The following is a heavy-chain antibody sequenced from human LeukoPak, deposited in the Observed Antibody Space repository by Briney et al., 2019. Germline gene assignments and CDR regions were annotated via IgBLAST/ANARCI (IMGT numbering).Heavy chain of an antibody. Sequence: SGGSLRLSCAASGFTFSSYWMHWVRQAPGKGLVWVSGINTDGSSTSYADSVKGRFTISRDNAKNTLYLQMNSLRAEDTALYYCYGANAGHWGQGTLVTVSS. J-gene: IGHJ1*01. CDR2: INTDGSST. V-gene: IGHV3-74*01. D-gene: IGHD4-23*01. CDR3: YGANAGH. CDR1: GFTFSSYW.